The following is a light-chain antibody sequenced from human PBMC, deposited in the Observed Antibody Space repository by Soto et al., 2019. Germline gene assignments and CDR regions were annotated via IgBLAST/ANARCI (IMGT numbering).Light chain of an antibody. Sequence: QSVLTQAPSASGTPGQRVTISCYGSSSNIGNNIVDWYQHLPGTAPRLLIYSTNQRPSGVPDRFSASKSGTSASLAISGLQSEDEADYYCATWDDSLNALVFGGGTKLTVL. V-gene: IGLV1-44*01. CDR1: SSNIGNNI. CDR2: STN. J-gene: IGLJ3*02. CDR3: ATWDDSLNALV.